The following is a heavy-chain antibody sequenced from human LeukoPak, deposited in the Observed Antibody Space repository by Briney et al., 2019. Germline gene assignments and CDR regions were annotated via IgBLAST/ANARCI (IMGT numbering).Heavy chain of an antibody. CDR2: ISAYNGNT. CDR3: ARLRDYDFGSGYYTDNYYYMDV. J-gene: IGHJ6*03. Sequence: GASVKVSCKASGYTFTSYGISWVRQAPGQGLEWMGWISAYNGNTNYAQKLQGRVTMTTDTSTSTAYMELRSLRSDDTAVYYCARLRDYDFGSGYYTDNYYYMDVWGKGPTVTVSS. CDR1: GYTFTSYG. D-gene: IGHD3-3*01. V-gene: IGHV1-18*01.